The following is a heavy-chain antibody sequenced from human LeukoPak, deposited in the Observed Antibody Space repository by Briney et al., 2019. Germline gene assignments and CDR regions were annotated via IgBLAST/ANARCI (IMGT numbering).Heavy chain of an antibody. D-gene: IGHD3-16*01. Sequence: PSETLSLTCTVSGRSISSYYWSWIRQPPGKGLEWIGYIYYSGSTNYNPSLKSRVTISVDTSKNQFSLKLSSVTAADTAVYYCARDKGVLDYWGQGTLVTVSS. CDR3: ARDKGVLDY. CDR2: IYYSGST. V-gene: IGHV4-59*01. J-gene: IGHJ4*02. CDR1: GRSISSYY.